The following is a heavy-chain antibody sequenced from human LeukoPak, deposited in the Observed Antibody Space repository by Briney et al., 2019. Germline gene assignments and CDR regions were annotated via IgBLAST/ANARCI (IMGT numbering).Heavy chain of an antibody. V-gene: IGHV4-39*01. Sequence: KPSETLSLTCTVSGGSISNSSYYWGRNPQPPGKGLEGIWSIYYSGSTYYNPSLQSRVTISVDTSKNQFSLKLSSVTAADTAVYYCARLPLGSSSYFDYWGQGTLVTVSS. J-gene: IGHJ4*02. D-gene: IGHD6-6*01. CDR2: IYYSGST. CDR3: ARLPLGSSSYFDY. CDR1: GGSISNSSYY.